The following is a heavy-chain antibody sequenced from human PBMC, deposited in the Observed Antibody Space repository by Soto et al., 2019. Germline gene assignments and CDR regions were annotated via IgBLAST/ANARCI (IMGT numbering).Heavy chain of an antibody. J-gene: IGHJ6*02. CDR1: GGSFRGYY. D-gene: IGHD5-18*01. V-gene: IGHV4-34*01. Sequence: PSETLSLTCAVYGGSFRGYYCSWIRQPPGKGREWIGEINHSGSTNYNPSLKSRVTISVDTSKNQFSLKLSSVTAADTAVYYCARGERGYSYGRYYYYYGMDVWGQGTTVTVS. CDR3: ARGERGYSYGRYYYYYGMDV. CDR2: INHSGST.